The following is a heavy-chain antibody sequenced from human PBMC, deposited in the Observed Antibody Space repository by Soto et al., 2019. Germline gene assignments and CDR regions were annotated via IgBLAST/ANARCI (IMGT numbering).Heavy chain of an antibody. CDR1: GFTFSSYS. J-gene: IGHJ4*02. Sequence: GGSLRLSCAASGFTFSSYSMNWVRQAPGKGLEWVSSISSSSSYIYYADSVKGRFTISRDNAKNSLYLQMNSLGAEDTAVYYCAREAHYYDILTGYRRDFNYWGQGTLVTVSS. D-gene: IGHD3-9*01. CDR2: ISSSSSYI. V-gene: IGHV3-21*01. CDR3: AREAHYYDILTGYRRDFNY.